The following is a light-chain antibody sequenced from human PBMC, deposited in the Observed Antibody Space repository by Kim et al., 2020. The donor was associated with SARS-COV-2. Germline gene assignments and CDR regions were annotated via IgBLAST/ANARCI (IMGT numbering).Light chain of an antibody. J-gene: IGLJ3*02. CDR2: DTT. CDR1: TSNIGNYH. Sequence: QSVLTQPPSVSAAPGQKVTISCSGSTSNIGNYHVSWYQQLPGTAPKVLIYDTTKRPPGIPDRVSGSKSGTSATLAITEVQTGDEADYYCGTWDTRLNVWVFGGGTQLTVL. CDR3: GTWDTRLNVWV. V-gene: IGLV1-51*01.